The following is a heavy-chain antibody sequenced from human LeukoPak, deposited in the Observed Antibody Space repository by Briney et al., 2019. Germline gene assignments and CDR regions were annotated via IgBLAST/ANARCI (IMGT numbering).Heavy chain of an antibody. J-gene: IGHJ4*02. V-gene: IGHV4-30-4*08. CDR1: GGSISSGDYY. CDR2: IYYSGST. Sequence: SETLSLTCTVSGGSISSGDYYWSWIRQPPGKGLEWIGYIYYSGSTYYNPSLKSRVTISVDTSKNQFSLKLSSVTAADSAEYYGARHGSGSYYLDYWGQGTLVTVSS. CDR3: ARHGSGSYYLDY. D-gene: IGHD6-19*01.